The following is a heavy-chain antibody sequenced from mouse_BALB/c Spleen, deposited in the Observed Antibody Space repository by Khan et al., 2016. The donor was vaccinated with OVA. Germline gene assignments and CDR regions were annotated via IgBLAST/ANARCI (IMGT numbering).Heavy chain of an antibody. CDR2: ISYSGVT. Sequence: EVELVESGPGLVKPSQSLSLTCTVTGYSITSCYAWNWIRQFPGNKLEWMGYISYSGVTSYTPSLKSRISITRDTSKNQFFLQLNTVTTEDTATYYCEIGNDYGYSMDYWGQGTTLTVSS. D-gene: IGHD1-2*01. V-gene: IGHV3-2*02. CDR1: GYSITSCYA. CDR3: EIGNDYGYSMDY. J-gene: IGHJ2*01.